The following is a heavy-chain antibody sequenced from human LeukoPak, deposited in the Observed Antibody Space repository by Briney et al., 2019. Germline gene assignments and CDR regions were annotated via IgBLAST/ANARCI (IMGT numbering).Heavy chain of an antibody. CDR3: AREAQTNGDYYMDV. J-gene: IGHJ6*03. CDR2: ISYDGSNK. CDR1: GFTFNNYG. V-gene: IGHV3-30*03. Sequence: GGSLRLSCVASGFTFNNYGMHWVRQAPGKGLEWVAVISYDGSNKYYADSVKGRFTISRDNSKNTLYLQMNSLRAEDTAVYYCAREAQTNGDYYMDVWGKGTTVTVSS. D-gene: IGHD2-8*01.